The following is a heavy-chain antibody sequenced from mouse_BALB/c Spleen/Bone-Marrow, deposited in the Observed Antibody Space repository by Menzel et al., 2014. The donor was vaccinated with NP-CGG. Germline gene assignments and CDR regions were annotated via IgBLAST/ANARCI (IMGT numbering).Heavy chain of an antibody. J-gene: IGHJ4*01. V-gene: IGHV5-17*02. Sequence: EVQLQESGGGLVQPGGSRKVSCAASGFTFSSFGMHWVRQAPEKGLEWVAYISSGSSTIYYADTMKGRFTISRDNPKNTLFLQMTSLRSEDTAMYYCARSTMITTGYYYAMDYWGQGTSVTVSS. CDR2: ISSGSSTI. D-gene: IGHD2-4*01. CDR3: ARSTMITTGYYYAMDY. CDR1: GFTFSSFG.